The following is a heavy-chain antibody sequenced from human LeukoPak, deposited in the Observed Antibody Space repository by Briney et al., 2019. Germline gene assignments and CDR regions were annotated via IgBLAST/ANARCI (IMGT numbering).Heavy chain of an antibody. V-gene: IGHV4-61*02. CDR3: ARDATFFDY. J-gene: IGHJ4*02. Sequence: SQTLSLTCTVSGGSISSGSYYWSWIRQPAGKGLEWIGRIYTSGSTNYNPSLKSRVTISVDTSKNQFSLNLSSVTAADTAVYYCARDATFFDYWGQGTLVTVSS. CDR2: IYTSGST. CDR1: GGSISSGSYY.